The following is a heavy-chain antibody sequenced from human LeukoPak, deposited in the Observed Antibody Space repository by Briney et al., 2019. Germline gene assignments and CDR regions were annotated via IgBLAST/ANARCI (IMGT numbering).Heavy chain of an antibody. Sequence: GGSLRLSCSASGFTFNIYAMHWVRQAPGTGLEYVSAISTDGRGTYYADSVKGRFTISRDNSKNALYLQMSSLRPEDTAIYYCVRYSNSCYDPWGQGTLVTVSS. CDR3: VRYSNSCYDP. J-gene: IGHJ5*02. CDR1: GFTFNIYA. D-gene: IGHD5-12*01. V-gene: IGHV3-64D*06. CDR2: ISTDGRGT.